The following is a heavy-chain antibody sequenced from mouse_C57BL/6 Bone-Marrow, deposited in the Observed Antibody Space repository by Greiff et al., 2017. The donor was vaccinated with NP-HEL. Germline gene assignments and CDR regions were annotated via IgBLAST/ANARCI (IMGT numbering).Heavy chain of an antibody. CDR1: GYTFTSYG. CDR2: IYPRSGNT. D-gene: IGHD2-2*01. Sequence: VQLQQSGAELARPGASVKLSCKASGYTFTSYGISWVKQRTGQGLEWIGEIYPRSGNTHYNEKFKGKATLTADKSSSTAYMELRSLTSEDSAVYFCARAWNYYGYGYWGQGTTLTVSS. J-gene: IGHJ2*01. CDR3: ARAWNYYGYGY. V-gene: IGHV1-81*01.